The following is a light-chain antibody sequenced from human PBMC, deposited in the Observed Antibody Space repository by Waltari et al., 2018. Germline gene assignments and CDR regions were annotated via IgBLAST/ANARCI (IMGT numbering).Light chain of an antibody. J-gene: IGLJ1*01. V-gene: IGLV2-23*01. CDR1: TSDIGPYKL. Sequence: QSALTQPASVSGSPGQSSTISCTGSTSDIGPYKLVSWYQHHPGKAPKLLIYEANKRHSGISDRFSGSRSGSTAFLTIAGLQAEDEADYYCCSYAGGGTHVFGPGSRVTVL. CDR3: CSYAGGGTHV. CDR2: EAN.